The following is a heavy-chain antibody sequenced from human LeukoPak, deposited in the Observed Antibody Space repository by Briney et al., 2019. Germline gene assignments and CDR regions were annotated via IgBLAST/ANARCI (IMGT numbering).Heavy chain of an antibody. CDR3: APAGSIAVTDRFYFDY. CDR1: GYTFTGYY. J-gene: IGHJ4*02. D-gene: IGHD6-19*01. V-gene: IGHV1-2*02. CDR2: INPNGGGT. Sequence: GASVKVSCKASGYTFTGYYIHWVREAPGQALEWMGWINPNGGGTNYAQKFQGRVTMTRDTSISTAYMELSRLRSDDTAVYYCAPAGSIAVTDRFYFDYWGQGTLVTVSS.